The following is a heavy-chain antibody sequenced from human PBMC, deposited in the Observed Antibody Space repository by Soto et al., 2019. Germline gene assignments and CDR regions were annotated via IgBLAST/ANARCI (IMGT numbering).Heavy chain of an antibody. V-gene: IGHV3-21*01. CDR1: GFSVSTKY. CDR3: AGGYCSGDSCYGDALDI. Sequence: GGSLRLSCAASGFSVSTKYMSWVRQAPGKGLEWVSSISSSSSYIYYADSVKGRFTISRDNAKNSLYLQMNSLRAEDTAVYYCAGGYCSGDSCYGDALDIRGQGTTDTGSS. CDR2: ISSSSSYI. J-gene: IGHJ3*02. D-gene: IGHD2-15*01.